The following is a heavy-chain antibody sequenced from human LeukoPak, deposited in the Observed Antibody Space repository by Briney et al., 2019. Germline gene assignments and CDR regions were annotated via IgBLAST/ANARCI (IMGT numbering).Heavy chain of an antibody. CDR1: GFTFSSYS. D-gene: IGHD6-6*01. V-gene: IGHV3-23*01. CDR2: ISGNGDVT. Sequence: GGSLRLSCAASGFTFSSYSMSWVRQAPGKGLEWISVISGNGDVTVYADSVKGRFTISRDNSKNTLDLQMKSLRAEDTAIYYCAKACTTAARQPFDSWGQGTLVTVSS. CDR3: AKACTTAARQPFDS. J-gene: IGHJ4*02.